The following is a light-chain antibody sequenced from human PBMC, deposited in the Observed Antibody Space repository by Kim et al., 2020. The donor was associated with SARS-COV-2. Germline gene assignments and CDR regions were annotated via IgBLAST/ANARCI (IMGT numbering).Light chain of an antibody. CDR1: ESVGHNF. J-gene: IGKJ1*01. Sequence: SPGERATLTSRATESVGHNFLAWYQQKPGQAPRLLIYGASRRVTGIQDRFSGSGSGTDFTLTISRLEPEDFAVYYCQQYGSSLQTFGQGTKVDIK. CDR2: GAS. CDR3: QQYGSSLQT. V-gene: IGKV3-20*01.